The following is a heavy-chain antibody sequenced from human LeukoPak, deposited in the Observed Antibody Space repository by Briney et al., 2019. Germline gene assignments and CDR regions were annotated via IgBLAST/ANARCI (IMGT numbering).Heavy chain of an antibody. CDR3: ARGDYYDSSGYYLDY. CDR1: GFTFSSYG. J-gene: IGHJ4*02. Sequence: GRSLGLSCAASGFTFSSYGMHWVRQAPGKGLEWVAVIWYDGSNKYYADSVKGRFTISRDNSKNTLYLQMNSLRAEDTAVYYCARGDYYDSSGYYLDYWGQGTLVTVSS. V-gene: IGHV3-33*01. CDR2: IWYDGSNK. D-gene: IGHD3-22*01.